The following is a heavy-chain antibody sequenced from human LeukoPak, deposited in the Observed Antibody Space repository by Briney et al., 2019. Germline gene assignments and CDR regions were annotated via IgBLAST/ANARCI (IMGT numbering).Heavy chain of an antibody. D-gene: IGHD5-12*01. J-gene: IGHJ6*03. CDR2: IWSDATNE. CDR1: GFTFSHFG. CDR3: ARSGGFGFYYYYYMDV. V-gene: IGHV3-30*19. Sequence: PGTSLRLSCEASGFTFSHFGMHWVRQAPGKGLEWVAVIWSDATNEYYADSVKGRFTISRDNSKNMLYLQMNSLRAEDTAVYYCARSGGFGFYYYYYMDVWGKGTTVTVSS.